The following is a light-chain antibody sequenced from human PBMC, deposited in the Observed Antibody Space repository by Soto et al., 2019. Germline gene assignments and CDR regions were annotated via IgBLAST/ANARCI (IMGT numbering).Light chain of an antibody. J-gene: IGKJ2*01. CDR1: QTISSN. V-gene: IGKV3-15*01. CDR3: QHYNYWPYT. Sequence: EVVRTQSPATLSVSPGERATLSCMASQTISSNLAWYQQKPGQAPRLLIYDASTRATGVPARFSGSGSGTDFTLTISSLQSEDFAVYYCQHYNYWPYTFGQGTKVDIK. CDR2: DAS.